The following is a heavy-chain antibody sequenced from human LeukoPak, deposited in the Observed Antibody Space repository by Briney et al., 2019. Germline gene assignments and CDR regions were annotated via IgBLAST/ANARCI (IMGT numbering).Heavy chain of an antibody. CDR1: GFTVSSNY. D-gene: IGHD1-26*01. V-gene: IGHV4-34*01. J-gene: IGHJ6*02. CDR3: ARRDSGSRRKPLRYYYYYGMDV. CDR2: IYHSGST. Sequence: GSLRLSCAASGFTVSSNYMSWVRQPPGKGLEWIGEIYHSGSTNYNPSLKSRVTISVDTSKNQFSLKLSSVTAADTAVYYCARRDSGSRRKPLRYYYYYGMDVWGQGTTVTVSS.